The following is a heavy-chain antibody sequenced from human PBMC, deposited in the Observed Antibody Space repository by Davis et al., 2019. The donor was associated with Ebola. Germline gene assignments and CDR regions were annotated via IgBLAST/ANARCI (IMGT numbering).Heavy chain of an antibody. CDR1: GFTFSLHS. J-gene: IGHJ4*02. D-gene: IGHD2-15*01. CDR3: ARLSGYCRGGSCYSEDYFDY. Sequence: GESLKISCAASGFTFSLHSLNWVRQAPGKGLQWLSYIGGSGSKSTSYAESVKGRFTISRDNGKNTLYLQMNSLRDDDTAVYYCARLSGYCRGGSCYSEDYFDYWGQGTLVTVSS. CDR2: IGGSGSKST. V-gene: IGHV3-48*02.